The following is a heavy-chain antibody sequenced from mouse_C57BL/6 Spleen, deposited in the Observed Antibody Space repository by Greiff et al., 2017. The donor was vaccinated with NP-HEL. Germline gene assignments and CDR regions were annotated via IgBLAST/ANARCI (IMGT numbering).Heavy chain of an antibody. CDR2: IDPSDSYT. CDR1: GYTFTSYW. J-gene: IGHJ3*01. CDR3: ARYSWFAY. V-gene: IGHV1-69*01. Sequence: VQLQQPGAELVMPGASVKLSCKASGYTFTSYWMHWVKQRPGQGLEWIGEIDPSDSYTNYNQKFKGKSTLTVDKSSSTAYMQLSSLTSEDSAVYYCARYSWFAYWGQGTLVTVSA.